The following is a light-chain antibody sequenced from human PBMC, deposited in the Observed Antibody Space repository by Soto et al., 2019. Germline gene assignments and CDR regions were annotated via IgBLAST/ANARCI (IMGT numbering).Light chain of an antibody. J-gene: IGKJ1*01. CDR2: GAS. CDR3: QQYGSSRWT. Sequence: EIVLTQSPGPLSLSPGERATLSCRSSQSVSSSYLAWYQQKPGQAPRLLIYGASSRATGIPDRFSGSGSGTDFTLTISRLEPEDLAVYYCQQYGSSRWTFGQGTKV. V-gene: IGKV3-20*01. CDR1: QSVSSSY.